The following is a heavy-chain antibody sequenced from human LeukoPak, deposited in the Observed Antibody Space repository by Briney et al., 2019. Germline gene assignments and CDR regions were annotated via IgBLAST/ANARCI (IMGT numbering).Heavy chain of an antibody. J-gene: IGHJ4*02. CDR3: AFPSPPGGWDFDY. CDR1: GFTFSNYG. CDR2: ISYDGSNK. V-gene: IGHV3-30*03. D-gene: IGHD6-19*01. Sequence: PGRSLRLSCAASGFTFSNYGMHWVRQAPGKGLEWVAVISYDGSNKYYADSVKGRFTISRDNSKNTLYLQMNSLRAEDTAVYYCAFPSPPGGWDFDYWGQGTLVTVSS.